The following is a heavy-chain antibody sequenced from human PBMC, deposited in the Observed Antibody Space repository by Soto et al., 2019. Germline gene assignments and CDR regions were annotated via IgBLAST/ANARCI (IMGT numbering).Heavy chain of an antibody. CDR2: ISGRGAST. V-gene: IGHV3-23*01. CDR1: VFTFTSYA. Sequence: VGSLRLSCASSVFTFTSYAMTWVRHSPGKGLEWLSTISGRGASTYDTDSVKGRFTISRDNSKNMLYLQLNSLRAEDTAVYYCAKAGSGNSYSYYYDCWGQGTLVNVSS. D-gene: IGHD5-18*01. CDR3: AKAGSGNSYSYYYDC. J-gene: IGHJ4*02.